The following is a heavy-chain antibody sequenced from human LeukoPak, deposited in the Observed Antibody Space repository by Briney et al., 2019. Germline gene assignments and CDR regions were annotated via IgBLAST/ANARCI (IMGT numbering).Heavy chain of an antibody. CDR1: GFTFSSYA. Sequence: GGSLRLSCAASGFTFSSYAMSWGGEAPGQGLEWFSAISGSGGSTYYADSVKGRFTISRDNSKHTLYLQMNSLRAEDTAVYYCAKSLTGGDSYYFDYWGQRTLVTVSS. CDR3: AKSLTGGDSYYFDY. V-gene: IGHV3-23*01. J-gene: IGHJ4*02. D-gene: IGHD2-21*02. CDR2: ISGSGGST.